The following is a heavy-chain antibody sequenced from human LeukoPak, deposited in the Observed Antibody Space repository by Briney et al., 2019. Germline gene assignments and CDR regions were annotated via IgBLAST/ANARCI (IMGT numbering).Heavy chain of an antibody. CDR1: GGSITRSSYH. V-gene: IGHV4-39*07. D-gene: IGHD2-15*01. J-gene: IGHJ4*02. Sequence: SETLSLTCTVSGGSITRSSYHWGWIRQPPGKGLEWIGSIYYSGTTYYNPSLKSRVTISVDTSKNQFSLKLSSVTAADTAVYYCAREVARDFDYWGQGTLVTVSS. CDR3: AREVARDFDY. CDR2: IYYSGTT.